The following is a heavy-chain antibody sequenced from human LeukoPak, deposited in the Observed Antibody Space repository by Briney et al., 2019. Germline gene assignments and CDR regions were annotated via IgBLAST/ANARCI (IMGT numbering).Heavy chain of an antibody. D-gene: IGHD3-22*01. J-gene: IGHJ4*02. Sequence: GGSLRLSCAASGFNFSSYSMNWVRQAPGKGLEWVSSISSSSSFRYYADSVKGRFTISRDNAKNSLYLQMNSLRAEDTAVYSCARESSGYFYWGQGTLVTVSS. V-gene: IGHV3-21*01. CDR2: ISSSSSFR. CDR3: ARESSGYFY. CDR1: GFNFSSYS.